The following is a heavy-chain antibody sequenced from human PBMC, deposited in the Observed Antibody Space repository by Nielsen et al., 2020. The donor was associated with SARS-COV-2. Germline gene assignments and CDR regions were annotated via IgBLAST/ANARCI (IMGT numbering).Heavy chain of an antibody. CDR2: IIPFSGST. Sequence: SVKVSCKASGGTFNNYAVSWVRQAPGQGLEWMGGIIPFSGSTNYAQKFQGRVSIMADESTSTAYMDLRSLRSEDTAVYYCATSPVVPAAMRGWFDPWGQGTLVTVSS. CDR1: GGTFNNYA. CDR3: ATSPVVPAAMRGWFDP. J-gene: IGHJ5*02. D-gene: IGHD2-2*01. V-gene: IGHV1-69*13.